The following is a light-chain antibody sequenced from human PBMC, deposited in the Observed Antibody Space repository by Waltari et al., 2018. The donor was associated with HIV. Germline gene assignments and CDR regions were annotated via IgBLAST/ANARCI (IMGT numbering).Light chain of an antibody. CDR2: GDT. CDR3: QSYDSSLSGLWV. Sequence: SVLTQPPSVSGAPGQWVSISCTGNNSNIGAGSDVHWFRHSPGTAPKLVIYGDTIRPSGVPDRFSGSRSGNSVTLDIAGLRAEDEADYFCQSYDSSLSGLWVFGAGTKLTVL. J-gene: IGLJ3*02. CDR1: NSNIGAGSD. V-gene: IGLV1-40*01.